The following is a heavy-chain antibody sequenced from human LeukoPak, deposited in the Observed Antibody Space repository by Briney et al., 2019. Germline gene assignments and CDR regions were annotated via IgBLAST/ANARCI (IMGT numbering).Heavy chain of an antibody. Sequence: PGGSLRLSCAASGFTFSSYAMSWVRQAPGKGLEWVSAISGSGGSTYYADSVKGRFTISRDNSKNTLYLQMNSLRAEDTAVYYCAKDAGSGSLDRRAGSNYFDYWGQGTLVTVSS. V-gene: IGHV3-23*01. D-gene: IGHD3-10*01. J-gene: IGHJ4*02. CDR3: AKDAGSGSLDRRAGSNYFDY. CDR2: ISGSGGST. CDR1: GFTFSSYA.